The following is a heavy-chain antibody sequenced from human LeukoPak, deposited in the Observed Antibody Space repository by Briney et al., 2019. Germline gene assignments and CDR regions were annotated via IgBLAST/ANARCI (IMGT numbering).Heavy chain of an antibody. D-gene: IGHD3-10*01. V-gene: IGHV1-18*01. J-gene: IGHJ4*02. Sequence: ASVKVSCKASGYTFTSYGISWVRQPPGQGLEWMGWISAYNGNTNYAQKLQGRVTMTTDTSTSTAYMELSRLRSDDSAIYYCARGSGLGHHSEYWGQGTLVTVSS. CDR3: ARGSGLGHHSEY. CDR2: ISAYNGNT. CDR1: GYTFTSYG.